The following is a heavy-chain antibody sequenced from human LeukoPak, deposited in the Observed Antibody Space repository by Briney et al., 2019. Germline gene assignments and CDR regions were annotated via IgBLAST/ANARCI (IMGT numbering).Heavy chain of an antibody. CDR3: AKAPDIVVVPAANVDYYFDY. CDR1: GFTFDDYA. Sequence: GRSLRLSCAASGFTFDDYAMHWVRQAPGEGLEWVSGISWNSGSIGYADSVKGRFTISRDNAKNSLYLQMNSLRAEDTALYYCAKAPDIVVVPAANVDYYFDYWGQGTLVTVSS. D-gene: IGHD2-2*01. CDR2: ISWNSGSI. V-gene: IGHV3-9*01. J-gene: IGHJ4*02.